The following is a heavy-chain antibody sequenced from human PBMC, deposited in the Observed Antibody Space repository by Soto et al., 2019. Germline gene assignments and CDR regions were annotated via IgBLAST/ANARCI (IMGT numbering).Heavy chain of an antibody. D-gene: IGHD1-20*01. Sequence: RLSCAASGFTFGNYAMTWVRQAPGKGLEWVSAITGTGDTTYYADSVKGRFTISRDNSKGTLFLQMSSLRVEDTAIYYCAKQYNWTPDDPWGQGTLVTVSS. V-gene: IGHV3-23*01. CDR1: GFTFGNYA. CDR3: AKQYNWTPDDP. J-gene: IGHJ5*02. CDR2: ITGTGDTT.